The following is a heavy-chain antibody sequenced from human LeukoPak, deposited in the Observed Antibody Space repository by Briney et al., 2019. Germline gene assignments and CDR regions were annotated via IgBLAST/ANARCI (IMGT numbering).Heavy chain of an antibody. D-gene: IGHD6-6*01. CDR3: ASLEYSSSQGRDY. CDR2: INSDGSST. J-gene: IGHJ4*02. Sequence: PGGSLRLSCAASGFTFSSYWMHWVRRAPGKGLVWVSRINSDGSSTRYADAVKGRFTISRDNAKNTLYLQMNSLRAEDTAVYYCASLEYSSSQGRDYWGQGTLVTVSS. V-gene: IGHV3-74*01. CDR1: GFTFSSYW.